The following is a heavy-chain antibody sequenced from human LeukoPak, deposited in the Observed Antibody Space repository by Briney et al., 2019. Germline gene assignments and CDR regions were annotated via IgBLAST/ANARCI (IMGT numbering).Heavy chain of an antibody. V-gene: IGHV3-43*02. CDR1: GFTFDDYA. CDR3: VRSRYCSVGRCYSDY. D-gene: IGHD2-15*01. Sequence: GGSLRLSCAASGFTFDDYAMHWVRQAPGKGLEWVSLISGDGGSTYYADSVKGRFTISRDNSKNSLYLQMNSLRTEDTALYYCVRSRYCSVGRCYSDYWGQGTLVTVSS. CDR2: ISGDGGST. J-gene: IGHJ4*02.